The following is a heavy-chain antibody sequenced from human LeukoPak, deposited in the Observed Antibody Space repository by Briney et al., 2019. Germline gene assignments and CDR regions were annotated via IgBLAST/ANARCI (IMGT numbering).Heavy chain of an antibody. CDR3: TRSITYFYGSVTYDWFDS. D-gene: IGHD3-10*01. CDR1: GFTFSSYW. CDR2: IKSDGGT. Sequence: GGSLRLSCAASGFTFSSYWMHWVRQTPGKGLMWVARIKSDGGTIHADSVQGRFTISRDNAKNTVYLQMNSLRVDDTAIYYCTRSITYFYGSVTYDWFDSWGQGTRVTVSS. J-gene: IGHJ5*01. V-gene: IGHV3-74*01.